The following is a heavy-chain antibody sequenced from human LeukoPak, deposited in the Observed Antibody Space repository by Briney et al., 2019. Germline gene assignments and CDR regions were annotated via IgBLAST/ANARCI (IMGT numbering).Heavy chain of an antibody. CDR3: AKDQAYYDILTGYYRGYFDY. J-gene: IGHJ4*02. V-gene: IGHV3-30*18. D-gene: IGHD3-9*01. Sequence: PGRSLRLSCAASGFTFSSYGMHWVRQAPGKGLEWVAVISYDGSNKYYADSVKGRFTISRDNSKNTLYLQMNSLRAEDTAVYYCAKDQAYYDILTGYYRGYFDYWGQGTLVTVSS. CDR2: ISYDGSNK. CDR1: GFTFSSYG.